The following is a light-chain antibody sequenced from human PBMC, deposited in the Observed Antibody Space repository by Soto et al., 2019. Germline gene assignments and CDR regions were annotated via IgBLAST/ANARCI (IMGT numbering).Light chain of an antibody. CDR2: AAS. CDR3: QKYNSGGPLT. Sequence: DIQMTQSPSSLSASVGDRVTITCRASQGISNYVAWYQQKPGKVPKLLIYAASTLQSGVPSRFSGSGSGTDFTLTISSLQPDDVATYYCQKYNSGGPLTFGGGTKVDIK. V-gene: IGKV1-27*01. CDR1: QGISNY. J-gene: IGKJ4*01.